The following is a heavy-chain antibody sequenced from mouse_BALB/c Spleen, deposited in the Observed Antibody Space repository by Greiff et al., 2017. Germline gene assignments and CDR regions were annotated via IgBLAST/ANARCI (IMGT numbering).Heavy chain of an antibody. CDR3: TSYYGNFGAY. D-gene: IGHD2-1*01. CDR2: IYPSDSYT. J-gene: IGHJ3*01. Sequence: QVQLKQPGAELVRPGASVKLSCKASGYTFTSYWINWVKQRPGQGLEWIGNIYPSDSYTNYNQKFKDKATLTVDKSSSTAYMQLSSPTSEDSAVYYCTSYYGNFGAYWGQGTLVTVSA. V-gene: IGHV1-69*02. CDR1: GYTFTSYW.